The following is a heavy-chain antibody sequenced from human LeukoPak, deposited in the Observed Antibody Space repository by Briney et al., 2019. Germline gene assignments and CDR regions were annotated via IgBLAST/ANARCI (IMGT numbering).Heavy chain of an antibody. CDR1: GFTFSSYT. D-gene: IGHD1-26*01. CDR3: ARGRFYSWELRGAFDV. Sequence: GGSLRLSCAASGFTFSSYTMHWVRRAPGKGLEWVALISYDDSNKYYADSVKGRFTISRDNPANTLYLQMNSLRADDTAVYYCARGRFYSWELRGAFDVWAQGTMVTVSS. CDR2: ISYDDSNK. J-gene: IGHJ3*01. V-gene: IGHV3-30*04.